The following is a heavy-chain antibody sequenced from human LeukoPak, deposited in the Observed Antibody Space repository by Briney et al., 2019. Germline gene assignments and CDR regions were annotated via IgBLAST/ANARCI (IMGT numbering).Heavy chain of an antibody. CDR1: GFTFSSYG. Sequence: PGSSLRLSCAASGFTFSSYGMHWVRQAPGKGLEWVAVISYDGSNKYYADSVKGRFTISRDNSKNTLYLQMNSLRAENTAVYYCAKNGDSSGYYSVDYWGQGTLVTVSS. CDR3: AKNGDSSGYYSVDY. D-gene: IGHD3-22*01. J-gene: IGHJ4*02. CDR2: ISYDGSNK. V-gene: IGHV3-30*18.